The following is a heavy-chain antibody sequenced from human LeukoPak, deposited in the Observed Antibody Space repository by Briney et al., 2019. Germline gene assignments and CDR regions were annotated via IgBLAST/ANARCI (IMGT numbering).Heavy chain of an antibody. D-gene: IGHD6-13*01. CDR3: AKGRYSSSWYEGDY. Sequence: PGGSLRLSCAASGLTFSTYAMNWVRQAPGKGLEWVSTISASGGSTYYADSVKGRFTISRDNSKNTLYLQMNSLRAEDTAVYYCAKGRYSSSWYEGDYWGQGTLVTVSS. CDR1: GLTFSTYA. J-gene: IGHJ4*02. CDR2: ISASGGST. V-gene: IGHV3-23*01.